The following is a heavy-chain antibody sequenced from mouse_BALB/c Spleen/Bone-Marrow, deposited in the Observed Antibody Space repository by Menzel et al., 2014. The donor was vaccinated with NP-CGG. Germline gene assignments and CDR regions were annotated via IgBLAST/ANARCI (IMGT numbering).Heavy chain of an antibody. CDR3: ARLGYCGWFAY. Sequence: EVKVIESGGGLVQPGGSLKLSCAASGFDFRRYWMSWVRQAPGKGLQWIGEINPESNTINYTPSLKDKFIISRDNAKNTLYLQMSKVRSEDTALYCCARLGYCGWFAYWGLGTLVTGAA. CDR1: GFDFRRYW. CDR2: INPESNTI. J-gene: IGHJ3*01. V-gene: IGHV4-1*02. D-gene: IGHD2-3*01.